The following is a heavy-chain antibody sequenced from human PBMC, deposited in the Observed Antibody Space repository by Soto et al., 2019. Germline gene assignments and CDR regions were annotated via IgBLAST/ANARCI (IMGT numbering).Heavy chain of an antibody. CDR2: ISSSDGRT. CDR1: GFSFSDYA. Sequence: EVQLLESGGGLVQPGGSLRLSCTAPGFSFSDYAMTWVRQAPGKGLEWVSAISSSDGRTYYADSVRGRFTISRDNSKNTLFLQMNSLRADDTAVYYCAKVGSSWPNYYYYGMDVCGQGTTVTVSS. V-gene: IGHV3-23*01. CDR3: AKVGSSWPNYYYYGMDV. J-gene: IGHJ6*02. D-gene: IGHD6-19*01.